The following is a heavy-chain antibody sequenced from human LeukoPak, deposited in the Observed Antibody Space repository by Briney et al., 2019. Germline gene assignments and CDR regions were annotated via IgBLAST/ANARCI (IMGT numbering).Heavy chain of an antibody. J-gene: IGHJ5*02. CDR2: IYTSGST. V-gene: IGHV4-4*07. CDR3: ARDWDDILTGSWWFDP. CDR1: GGSISSYY. D-gene: IGHD3-9*01. Sequence: ETLSLTCTVSGGSISSYYWSWIRQPAGKGLEWIGRIYTSGSTNYNPSLKSRVTMSVDTSKNQFSLKLSSVTAADTAVYYCARDWDDILTGSWWFDPWGQGTLVTVSS.